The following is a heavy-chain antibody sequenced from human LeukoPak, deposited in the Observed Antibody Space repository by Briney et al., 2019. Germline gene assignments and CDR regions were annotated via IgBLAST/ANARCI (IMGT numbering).Heavy chain of an antibody. CDR2: ILTNGNT. D-gene: IGHD3-3*01. V-gene: IGHV4-4*07. CDR1: GGSINGYF. J-gene: IGHJ4*02. Sequence: PSETLSLTCTVSGGSINGYFWSWMRQPAGKGLEWIGRILTNGNTDYNPSLNSRVTISVDTSKNHFSLKLSSVTAADTAVYYCARALFGHTRDFDYWGQGTPVTVSS. CDR3: ARALFGHTRDFDY.